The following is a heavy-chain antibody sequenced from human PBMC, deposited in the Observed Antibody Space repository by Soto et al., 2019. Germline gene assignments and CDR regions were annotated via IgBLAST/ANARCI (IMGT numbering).Heavy chain of an antibody. CDR1: GGSISSGDYY. CDR3: ARGGLPLWNWFDP. D-gene: IGHD2-21*01. V-gene: IGHV4-30-4*01. Sequence: SETLSLTXTVSGGSISSGDYYWSWIRQPPGKGLEWIGYIYYSGSTYYNPSLKSRVTISVDTSKNQFSLKLSSVTAADTAVYYCARGGLPLWNWFDPWGQGTLVTVS. CDR2: IYYSGST. J-gene: IGHJ5*02.